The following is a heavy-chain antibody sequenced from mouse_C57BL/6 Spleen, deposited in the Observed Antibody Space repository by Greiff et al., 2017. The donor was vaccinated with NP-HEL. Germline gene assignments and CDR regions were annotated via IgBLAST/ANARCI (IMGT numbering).Heavy chain of an antibody. CDR3: ASNPNYYGSSYWYFDV. CDR2: IYPRSGNT. CDR1: GYTFTSYG. Sequence: VKLMESGAELARPGASVKLSCKASGYTFTSYGISWVKQRTGQGLEWIGEIYPRSGNTYYNEKFKGKATLTADKSSSTAYMELRSLTSEDSAVYFCASNPNYYGSSYWYFDVWCTGTTVTVSS. D-gene: IGHD1-1*01. J-gene: IGHJ1*03. V-gene: IGHV1-81*01.